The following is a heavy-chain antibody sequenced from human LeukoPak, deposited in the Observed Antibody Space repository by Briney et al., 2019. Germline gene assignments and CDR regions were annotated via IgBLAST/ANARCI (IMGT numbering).Heavy chain of an antibody. V-gene: IGHV3-23*01. CDR2: ISGTAGDT. Sequence: PGRSLRLSCAASGFSFSSYAMSWVRQGPGKGLEWVSSISGTAGDTYYADSVKGRFTISRDNSKNTLYLQINTLRAEDTAVYDCAKTKRDTNMAYFDYWGQGTLVTVSS. CDR3: AKTKRDTNMAYFDY. D-gene: IGHD5-18*01. J-gene: IGHJ4*02. CDR1: GFSFSSYA.